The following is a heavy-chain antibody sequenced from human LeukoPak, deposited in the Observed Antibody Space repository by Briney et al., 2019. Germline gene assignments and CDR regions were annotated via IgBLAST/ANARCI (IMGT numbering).Heavy chain of an antibody. D-gene: IGHD2-2*01. CDR3: ARMYGSSTTCAEYFQA. J-gene: IGHJ1*01. Sequence: SCPTLVKPTETLTLICSVSGFSLSNAREGVTWIRQPPGKALEWLAHIFWNDDKSYNTSLKSRITISKDTSKSQVVLTMTNMDPVDTATYYCARMYGSSTTCAEYFQAWGQGTLVTVSS. V-gene: IGHV2-26*01. CDR2: IFWNDDK. CDR1: GFSLSNAREG.